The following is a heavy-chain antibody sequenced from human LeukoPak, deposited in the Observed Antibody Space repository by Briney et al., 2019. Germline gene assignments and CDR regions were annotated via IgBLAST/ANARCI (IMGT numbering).Heavy chain of an antibody. CDR1: GFTFSSYS. V-gene: IGHV3-21*01. D-gene: IGHD3-9*01. CDR3: TRVASYDILTGYYTLHYDY. Sequence: GGSLRLSCAASGFTFSSYSMNWVRQAPGKGLEWVSSISSSSSHIYSADSVKGRFTISRDNAKNSLYLHMNSLRAEDTAVYYCTRVASYDILTGYYTLHYDYWGQGTLVTVSS. J-gene: IGHJ4*02. CDR2: ISSSSSHI.